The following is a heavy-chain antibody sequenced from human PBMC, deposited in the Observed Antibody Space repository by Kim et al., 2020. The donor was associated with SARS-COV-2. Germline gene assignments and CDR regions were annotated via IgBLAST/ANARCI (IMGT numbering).Heavy chain of an antibody. V-gene: IGHV1-69*13. CDR1: GGTFSSYA. J-gene: IGHJ6*02. D-gene: IGHD1-20*01. CDR2: IIPIFGTA. Sequence: SVKVSCKASGGTFSSYAISWVRQAPGQGLEWMGGIIPIFGTANYAQKFQGRVTITADESTSTAYMELSSLRSEDTAVYYCASADLYNWKADPHGGGWSIGYYYGMDVWGQGTTVTVSS. CDR3: ASADLYNWKADPHGGGWSIGYYYGMDV.